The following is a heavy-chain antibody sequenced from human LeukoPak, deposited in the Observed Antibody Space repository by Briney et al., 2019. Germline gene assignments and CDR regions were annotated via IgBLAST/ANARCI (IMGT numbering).Heavy chain of an antibody. Sequence: SQTLSLTCAISGDSVSTNSAAWHWIRQSPSRGLEWLGRTVYRSKWSNYYAVSVKSRIIINSDTSKNHFSLQLNSVTPEDTAVYYCARDQNWAFDYWGQGTLVTVSS. J-gene: IGHJ4*02. CDR1: GDSVSTNSAA. D-gene: IGHD7-27*01. CDR3: ARDQNWAFDY. V-gene: IGHV6-1*01. CDR2: TVYRSKWSN.